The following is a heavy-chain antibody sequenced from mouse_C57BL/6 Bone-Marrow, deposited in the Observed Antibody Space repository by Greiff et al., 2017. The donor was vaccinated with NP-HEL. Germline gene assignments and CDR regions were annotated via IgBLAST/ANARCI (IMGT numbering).Heavy chain of an antibody. Sequence: EVKLQESGPVLVKPGASVKMSCKASGYTFTDYYMNWVKQSHGKSLEWIGVINPYNGGTSYNQKFKGKATLTVDKSSSTAYMELNSLTSEDSAVYYCAREKQLRLRYAYWGQGTLVTVSA. D-gene: IGHD3-2*02. CDR1: GYTFTDYY. CDR2: INPYNGGT. CDR3: AREKQLRLRYAY. V-gene: IGHV1-19*01. J-gene: IGHJ3*01.